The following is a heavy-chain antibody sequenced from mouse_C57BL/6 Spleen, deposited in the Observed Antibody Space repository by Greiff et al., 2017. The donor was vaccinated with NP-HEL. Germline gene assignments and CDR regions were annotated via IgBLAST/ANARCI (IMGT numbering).Heavy chain of an antibody. Sequence: EVQVVESGGGLVQPGGSLKLSCAASGFTFSDYGMAWVRQAPRKGPEWVAFISNLAYSIYYADTVTGRFTISRENAKNTLYLERSSLRSEDTAMYYCARRYGSSYWYFDVWGTGTTVTVSS. CDR1: GFTFSDYG. V-gene: IGHV5-15*01. CDR2: ISNLAYSI. CDR3: ARRYGSSYWYFDV. J-gene: IGHJ1*03. D-gene: IGHD1-1*01.